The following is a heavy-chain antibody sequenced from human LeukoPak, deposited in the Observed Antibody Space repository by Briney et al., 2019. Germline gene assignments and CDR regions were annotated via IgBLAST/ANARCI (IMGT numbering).Heavy chain of an antibody. CDR1: GYTFTSNY. CDR2: ICPRDGST. Sequence: ASVKVSCKASGYTFTSNYIHWVRQAPGQGLEWMGMICPRDGSTSYAQKFQGRVTVTRDTSTSTVHMELSGLRSEDTAVYYCARDQEAFDYWGQGTLVTVSS. CDR3: ARDQEAFDY. V-gene: IGHV1-46*01. J-gene: IGHJ4*02.